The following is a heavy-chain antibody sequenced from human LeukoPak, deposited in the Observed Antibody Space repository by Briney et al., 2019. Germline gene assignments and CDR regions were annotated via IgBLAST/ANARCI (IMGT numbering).Heavy chain of an antibody. J-gene: IGHJ5*02. Sequence: PSETLSLTCTVSGGSMSSYYWSWIRKPPGKGLGWIGYVYYSGTTNYNPSLRSRVTISVDTSKNQFSLKLSSVTAADTAVYYCARGGIQLWSNNWVDPWGQGILVTVSS. V-gene: IGHV4-59*01. CDR3: ARGGIQLWSNNWVDP. CDR2: VYYSGTT. D-gene: IGHD5-18*01. CDR1: GGSMSSYY.